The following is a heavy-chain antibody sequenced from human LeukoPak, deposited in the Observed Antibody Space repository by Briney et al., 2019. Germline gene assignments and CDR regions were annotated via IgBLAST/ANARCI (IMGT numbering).Heavy chain of an antibody. Sequence: GASVKVSCKASGGTFSSYAISWVRQAPGQGLEWMGGIIPIFGTANYAQKFQGRVTITTDESTSTAYMELSSLRSEDTAVYYCARSGIVAAGYYYYYYMDVWGKGTTVTVSS. CDR3: ARSGIVAAGYYYYYYMDV. CDR1: GGTFSSYA. CDR2: IIPIFGTA. J-gene: IGHJ6*03. D-gene: IGHD6-13*01. V-gene: IGHV1-69*05.